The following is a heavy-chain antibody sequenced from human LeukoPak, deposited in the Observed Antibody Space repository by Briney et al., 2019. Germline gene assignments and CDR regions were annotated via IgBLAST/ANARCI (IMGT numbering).Heavy chain of an antibody. V-gene: IGHV4-34*01. CDR3: ARLLRVGYCSTTTCNWFDP. Sequence: PLETLSLTCAVYGGSFSGYYWSWIREPPRKGLWWGGSIYYSGSAYFNPSLKSRVTTSVDTSKNQFSLKLSSVTAADTAVYYCARLLRVGYCSTTTCNWFDPCGEKTLVTVSS. CDR1: GGSFSGYY. J-gene: IGHJ5*02. CDR2: IYYSGSA. D-gene: IGHD2-2*03.